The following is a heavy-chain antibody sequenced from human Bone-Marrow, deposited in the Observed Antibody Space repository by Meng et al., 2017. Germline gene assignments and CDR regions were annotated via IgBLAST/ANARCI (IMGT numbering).Heavy chain of an antibody. CDR2: ISSGDYAM. Sequence: GGSLRLSCAASGFTFSTYAMSWTRQAPGKGLEWVSYISSGDYAMYYADSVKGRFTISWDNAKNSLYLQMDSLRAEDTAVYYCARSGRDYYFDFWGQGTLVTVSS. CDR1: GFTFSTYA. V-gene: IGHV3-11*04. J-gene: IGHJ4*02. CDR3: ARSGRDYYFDF. D-gene: IGHD1-14*01.